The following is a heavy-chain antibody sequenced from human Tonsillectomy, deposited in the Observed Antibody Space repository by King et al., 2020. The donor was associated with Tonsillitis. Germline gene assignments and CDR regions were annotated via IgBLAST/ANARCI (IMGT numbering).Heavy chain of an antibody. CDR1: GFIFSSDS. Sequence: VQLVESGGGLVQPGGSLRLSCAASGFIFSSDSMNWVRQAPGKGLEWVSNITGRGGNINYADSVKGRFIISRDNAKNSLYLQMNSLRAEDTAVYYCARDSAWAFDIWGLGTLVTVSS. D-gene: IGHD3-10*01. CDR3: ARDSAWAFDI. J-gene: IGHJ3*02. V-gene: IGHV3-48*04. CDR2: ITGRGGNI.